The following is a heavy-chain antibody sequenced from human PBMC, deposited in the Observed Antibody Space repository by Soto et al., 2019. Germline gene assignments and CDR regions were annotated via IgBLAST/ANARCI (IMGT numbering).Heavy chain of an antibody. CDR2: TYYRSKWYN. CDR1: GDSVSSNSAA. CDR3: ARELVREDYYYYHYMDV. V-gene: IGHV6-1*01. J-gene: IGHJ6*03. D-gene: IGHD6-13*01. Sequence: SQTLSLTCAISGDSVSSNSAAWNWIRQSPSRGLEWLGRTYYRSKWYNDYAVSVKSRITINPDTSKNQFSLQLNSVTPEDTAVYYCARELVREDYYYYHYMDVWGKGTTVTVSS.